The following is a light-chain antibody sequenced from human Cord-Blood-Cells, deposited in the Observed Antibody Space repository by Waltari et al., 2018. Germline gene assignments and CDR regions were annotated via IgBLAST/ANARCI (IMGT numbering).Light chain of an antibody. CDR3: SSYTSSSTLVV. CDR1: SSDVGGYNY. Sequence: QSALTQPASVSGSPGQSITISCTGTSSDVGGYNYVSWYQEHPGKAPKLRIYDVSNRPSGVSKRFSGSKSGNTASLTICGLQAEDEADYYCSSYTSSSTLVVFGGGTKLTVL. CDR2: DVS. J-gene: IGLJ2*01. V-gene: IGLV2-14*01.